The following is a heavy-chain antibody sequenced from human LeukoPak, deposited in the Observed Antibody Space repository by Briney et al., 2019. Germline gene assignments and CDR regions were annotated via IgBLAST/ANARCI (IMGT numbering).Heavy chain of an antibody. CDR1: GFTFSSYW. J-gene: IGHJ6*04. CDR3: AELGITMIGGV. V-gene: IGHV3-7*01. Sequence: GGSLRLSCAASGFTFSSYWMSWVRQAPGKGLEWVANIKQDGSERYYVDSVKGRFTISRDNAKNSLYLQMNSLRAEDTAVYYCAELGITMIGGVWGKGTTVTISS. CDR2: IKQDGSER. D-gene: IGHD3-10*02.